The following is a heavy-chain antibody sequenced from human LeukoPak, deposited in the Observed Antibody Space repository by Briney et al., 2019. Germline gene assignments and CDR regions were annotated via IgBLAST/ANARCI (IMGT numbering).Heavy chain of an antibody. CDR1: GGSISSHY. Sequence: SETLSLTCTVSGGSISSHYWRWIRQPPGKGLEWIGYIYYSGSTNYNPSLKSRVTISVDTSKNQFSLKLSSVTAADTAVYYCASLASTMVRGVTDADYWGQGTLVTVSS. D-gene: IGHD3-10*01. J-gene: IGHJ4*02. CDR3: ASLASTMVRGVTDADY. CDR2: IYYSGST. V-gene: IGHV4-59*08.